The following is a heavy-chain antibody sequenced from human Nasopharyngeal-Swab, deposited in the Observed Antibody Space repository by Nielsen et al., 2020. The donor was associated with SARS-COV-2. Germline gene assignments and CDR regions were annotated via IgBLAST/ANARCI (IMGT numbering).Heavy chain of an antibody. CDR2: ISGGGDST. Sequence: GESLKISCAASGFTFNSFAMSWVRQAPGKGLEWVSGISGGGDSTHYADSVKGRFTISRDNSRKTLYLQMNSLRAEDTAVYHCAKASTRDFDYWGQGTLVTVSS. CDR3: AKASTRDFDY. D-gene: IGHD2-2*01. CDR1: GFTFNSFA. J-gene: IGHJ4*02. V-gene: IGHV3-23*01.